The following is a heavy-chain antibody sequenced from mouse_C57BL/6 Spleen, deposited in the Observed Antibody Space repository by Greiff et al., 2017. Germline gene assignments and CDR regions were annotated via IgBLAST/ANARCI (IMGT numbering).Heavy chain of an antibody. CDR3: ARSNWDGSAMDY. V-gene: IGHV7-3*01. CDR1: GFTFTDYY. D-gene: IGHD4-1*01. J-gene: IGHJ4*01. CDR2: IRNKANGYTT. Sequence: EVKLMESGGGLVQPGGSLSLSCAASGFTFTDYYMSWVRQPPGKALEWLGFIRNKANGYTTEYSASVKGRFTISRDNSQSILYLQMNALRAEDSATYYCARSNWDGSAMDYWGQGTSVTVSS.